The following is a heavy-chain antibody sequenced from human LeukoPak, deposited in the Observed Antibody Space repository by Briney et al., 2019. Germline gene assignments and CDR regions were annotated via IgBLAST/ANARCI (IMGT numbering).Heavy chain of an antibody. D-gene: IGHD6-13*01. CDR2: IYTSGST. J-gene: IGHJ4*02. Sequence: PSETLSLTCTVSGGSISSGSYYWSWIRQPAGKGLEWIGRIYTSGSTNYNPSLKSGVTISVDTSKNQFSLKLSSVTAADTAVYYCARDRRGIAAPDGDWGQGTLVTVSS. CDR1: GGSISSGSYY. V-gene: IGHV4-61*02. CDR3: ARDRRGIAAPDGD.